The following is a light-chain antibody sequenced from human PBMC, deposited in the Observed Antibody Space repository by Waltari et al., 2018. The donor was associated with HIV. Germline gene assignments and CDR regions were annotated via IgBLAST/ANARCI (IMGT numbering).Light chain of an antibody. CDR2: DVD. J-gene: IGLJ1*01. CDR3: GSYTSSSTYV. CDR1: SSDVGSYNY. Sequence: QSALTPPDSVSGSPGPSLTISCSRTSSDVGSYNYVSWYQHHPGQASKLMIYDVDNRLPGVSSRFSGSKSGNTASLTISGLRAEDEADYYCGSYTSSSTYVFGTGTEVTVL. V-gene: IGLV2-14*03.